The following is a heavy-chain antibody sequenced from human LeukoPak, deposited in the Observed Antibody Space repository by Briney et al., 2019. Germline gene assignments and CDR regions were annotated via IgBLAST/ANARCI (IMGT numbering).Heavy chain of an antibody. CDR1: AGSFSGYY. Sequence: SETLSLTCAVYAGSFSGYYWSWIRQPPGKGLEWIGEINHSGSTNYNPSLKSRVTISVDTSKNQFSLKLSSVTSADTAVYYCARGKAQRLCYYGMDVWGKGTTVTVSS. CDR3: ARGKAQRLCYYGMDV. CDR2: INHSGST. J-gene: IGHJ6*04. V-gene: IGHV4-34*01. D-gene: IGHD2-2*01.